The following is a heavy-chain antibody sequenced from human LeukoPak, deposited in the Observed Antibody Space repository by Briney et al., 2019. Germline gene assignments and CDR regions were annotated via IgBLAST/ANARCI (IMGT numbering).Heavy chain of an antibody. V-gene: IGHV1-3*01. CDR3: ASHRSYYDILTGRRIDAFDI. D-gene: IGHD3-9*01. CDR2: INAGNGNT. CDR1: GYTFTSYA. Sequence: GASVKVSCKASGYTFTSYAMHWVRQAPGQRLEWMGWINAGNGNTKYSQKFQGRVTMTRNTSISTAYMEPSSLRSEDTAVYYCASHRSYYDILTGRRIDAFDIWGQGTMVTVSS. J-gene: IGHJ3*02.